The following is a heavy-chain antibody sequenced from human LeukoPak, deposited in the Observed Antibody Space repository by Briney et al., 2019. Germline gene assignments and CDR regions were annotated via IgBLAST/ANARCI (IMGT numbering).Heavy chain of an antibody. CDR1: GFTFGSAW. D-gene: IGHD3-22*01. Sequence: GGSLRLSCAASGFTFGSAWMSWVRQAPGKGLEWVGRIKRKTDGATTDYAAPVRGRFTISRDDSKNTVYLQMNSLKTEDTAVYYCTPGWGSSGYYSYWGQGILVTVSS. CDR3: TPGWGSSGYYSY. V-gene: IGHV3-15*01. J-gene: IGHJ4*02. CDR2: IKRKTDGATT.